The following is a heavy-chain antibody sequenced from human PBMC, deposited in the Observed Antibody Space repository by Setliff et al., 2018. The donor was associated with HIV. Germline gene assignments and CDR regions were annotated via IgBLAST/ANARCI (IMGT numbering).Heavy chain of an antibody. D-gene: IGHD3-22*01. V-gene: IGHV1-2*06. CDR3: ARDGYYDSSGYSAFDI. Sequence: VASVKVSCKASGYTFTDYYMHWVRQAPGQGLEWMGRINPHSGGTNYAQMFQGRVTTTRDTSISTAYMELSRLRSDDTAVYYCARDGYYDSSGYSAFDIWGQGTMVTVSS. J-gene: IGHJ3*02. CDR1: GYTFTDYY. CDR2: INPHSGGT.